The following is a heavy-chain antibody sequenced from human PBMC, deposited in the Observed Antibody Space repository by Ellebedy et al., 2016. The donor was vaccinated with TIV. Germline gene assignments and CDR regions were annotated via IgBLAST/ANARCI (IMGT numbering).Heavy chain of an antibody. D-gene: IGHD3-10*01. V-gene: IGHV3-48*04. J-gene: IGHJ4*02. CDR3: ARTIRNRITMVRETPLTPHYFDY. CDR1: GFTFSSYS. CDR2: ISSSSSTI. Sequence: GGSLRLSXAASGFTFSSYSMNWVRQAPGKGLEWVSYISSSSSTIYYADSVKGRFTISRDNAKNSLYLQMNSLRAEDTAVYYCARTIRNRITMVRETPLTPHYFDYWGQGTLVTVSS.